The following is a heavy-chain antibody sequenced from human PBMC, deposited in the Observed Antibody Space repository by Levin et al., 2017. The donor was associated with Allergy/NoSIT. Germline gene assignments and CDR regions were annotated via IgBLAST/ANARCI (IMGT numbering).Heavy chain of an antibody. J-gene: IGHJ6*02. D-gene: IGHD3-3*01. CDR1: GFTFSSYS. Sequence: GESLKISCAASGFTFSSYSMNWVRQAPGKGLEWVSSISSSSSYIYYADSVKGRFTISRDNAKNSLYLQMNSLRAEDTAVYYCARDVWATYYTPSEGMDVWGQGTTVTVSS. V-gene: IGHV3-21*01. CDR3: ARDVWATYYTPSEGMDV. CDR2: ISSSSSYI.